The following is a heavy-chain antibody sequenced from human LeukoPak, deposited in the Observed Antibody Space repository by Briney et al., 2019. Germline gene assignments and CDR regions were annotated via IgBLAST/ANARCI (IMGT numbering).Heavy chain of an antibody. V-gene: IGHV3-64*01. CDR1: GFTFSSYA. CDR3: ARARGYYDSSGYHRFLDY. CDR2: ISSNGGST. D-gene: IGHD3-22*01. Sequence: GGSLRLSCAASGFTFSSYAMHWVRQAPGKGLEYVSAISSNGGSTYYANSVKGRFTISRDNAKNSLYLQMNSLRAEDTAVYYCARARGYYDSSGYHRFLDYWGQGTLVTVSS. J-gene: IGHJ4*02.